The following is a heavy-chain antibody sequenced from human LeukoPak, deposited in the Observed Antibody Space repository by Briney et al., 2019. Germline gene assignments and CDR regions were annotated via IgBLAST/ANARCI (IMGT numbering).Heavy chain of an antibody. J-gene: IGHJ4*02. CDR3: ARGRSGGYDDFDY. Sequence: KPSETLSLTCAVYGGSFSGYHWSWIRQPPGKGLEWIGEINHSGSTNYNPSLKSRVTISVDTSKNQFSLKLSSVTAADTAVYYCARGRSGGYDDFDYWGQGTLVTVSS. D-gene: IGHD5-12*01. CDR2: INHSGST. V-gene: IGHV4-34*01. CDR1: GGSFSGYH.